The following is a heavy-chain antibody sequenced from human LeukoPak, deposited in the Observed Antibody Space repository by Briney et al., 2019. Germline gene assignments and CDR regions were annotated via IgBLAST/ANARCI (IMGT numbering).Heavy chain of an antibody. Sequence: SETLSLTCTVSGGSISSYYWSWIRQPPGKGLEWIGYIYYSGSTNYNPSLKSRVTISVDTSKNQFSLKLSSVTAADTAVYYCARGSRYSSSLYFQHWGQGTLVTVSS. CDR3: ARGSRYSSSLYFQH. J-gene: IGHJ1*01. CDR1: GGSISSYY. D-gene: IGHD6-13*01. CDR2: IYYSGST. V-gene: IGHV4-59*01.